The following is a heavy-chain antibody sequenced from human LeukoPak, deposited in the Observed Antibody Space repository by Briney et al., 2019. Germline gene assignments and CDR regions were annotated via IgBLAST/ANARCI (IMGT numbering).Heavy chain of an antibody. CDR1: GYDFTNYP. D-gene: IGHD3-10*01. Sequence: GASVKVSCKASGYDFTNYPLHWVRQAPGQGLEWMGWINTKTGYPIYAQGFRGRFVFSLDTADSTAFLQISGLKTEDSAVYFCARDRGIAAWLDPWGQGTLVTVSS. J-gene: IGHJ5*02. V-gene: IGHV7-4-1*02. CDR3: ARDRGIAAWLDP. CDR2: INTKTGYP.